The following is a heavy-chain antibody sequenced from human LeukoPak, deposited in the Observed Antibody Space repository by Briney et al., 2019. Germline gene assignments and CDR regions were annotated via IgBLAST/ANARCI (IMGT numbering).Heavy chain of an antibody. CDR2: ISWNSGSI. V-gene: IGHV3-9*01. D-gene: IGHD3-10*01. CDR3: AKGGPYYYGSGSYSATLNYFDY. CDR1: GFTFDDYA. J-gene: IGHJ4*02. Sequence: GGSLRLSCAASGFTFDDYAMPWVRQAPGKGLEWVSGISWNSGSIGYADSVKGRFTIFRDNAKNSLYLQMNSLRAEDTALYYCAKGGPYYYGSGSYSATLNYFDYWGQGTLVTVSS.